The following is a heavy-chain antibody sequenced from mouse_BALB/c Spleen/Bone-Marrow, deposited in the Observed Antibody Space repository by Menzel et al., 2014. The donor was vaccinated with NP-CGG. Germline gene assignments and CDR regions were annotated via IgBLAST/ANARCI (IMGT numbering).Heavy chain of an antibody. CDR1: GFTFSDHG. V-gene: IGHV5-15*02. J-gene: IGHJ1*01. D-gene: IGHD1-1*01. CDR3: ARNYYGSSYWDFDV. CDR2: ISNWTYSI. Sequence: DVNLAESGAGLVQPGGSRKLSCAASGFTFSDHGMEWVRQAPGKGPAWVAFISNWTYSIYYADNVTGRFTISRENAKNTLYLEMSSLRSEDTAMYYCARNYYGSSYWDFDVWGAGTTVTVSS.